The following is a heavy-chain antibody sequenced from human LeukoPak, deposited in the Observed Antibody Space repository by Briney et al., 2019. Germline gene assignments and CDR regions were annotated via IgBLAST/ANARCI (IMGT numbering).Heavy chain of an antibody. Sequence: PGGSLRLSCAASGFTFSSYATTWVRQAPGKGLEWVSAISGSGDSTYYADSVKGRFTISRDNSKNTLYLQMISLRAEDTAVYYCAKGGNIVVVPAAMQWGQGTLVTVSS. CDR1: GFTFSSYA. CDR2: ISGSGDST. D-gene: IGHD2-2*01. CDR3: AKGGNIVVVPAAMQ. V-gene: IGHV3-23*01. J-gene: IGHJ4*02.